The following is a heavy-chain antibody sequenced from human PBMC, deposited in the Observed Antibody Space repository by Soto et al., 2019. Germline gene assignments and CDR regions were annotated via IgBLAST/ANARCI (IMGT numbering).Heavy chain of an antibody. D-gene: IGHD3-10*01. CDR1: GFTFSNYW. V-gene: IGHV3-7*04. J-gene: IGHJ3*02. Sequence: GGSLRLSCAASGFTFSNYWMSWVRQAPGKGLEWVANIKQDGSGKSYVDSVKGRFTISRDNAKNSLYLLMDSLRAEDTAVYYCARGFYGDDAFDIWGQGTMVTVSS. CDR3: ARGFYGDDAFDI. CDR2: IKQDGSGK.